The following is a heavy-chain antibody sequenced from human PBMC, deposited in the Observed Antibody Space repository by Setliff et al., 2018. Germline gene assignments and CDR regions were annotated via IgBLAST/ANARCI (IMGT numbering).Heavy chain of an antibody. CDR2: INHSGGT. J-gene: IGHJ6*03. Sequence: SETLSLTCAVYGGSFSGYYWNWIRQPPGKGLEWIGGINHSGGTNYNPSLKSRVTISVDTSKNQFSLKLSSVTAADTAVYYCARDQDFWSGYYRASHYMDVWGKGTTVTVSS. V-gene: IGHV4-34*01. CDR1: GGSFSGYY. CDR3: ARDQDFWSGYYRASHYMDV. D-gene: IGHD3-3*01.